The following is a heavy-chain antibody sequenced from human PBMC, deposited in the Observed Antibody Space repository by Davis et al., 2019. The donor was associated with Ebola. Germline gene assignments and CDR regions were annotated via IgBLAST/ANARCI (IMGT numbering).Heavy chain of an antibody. Sequence: MPGESLKISCVASGFTFTTSTMHWVRQAPGKGLEWIGEIYHSGSTNYNPSLKSRVTISVDKSKNQFSLKLSSVTAADTAVYYCARDLSWELPQQWFDPWGQGTLVTVSS. CDR1: GFTFTTSTM. D-gene: IGHD1-26*01. V-gene: IGHV4/OR15-8*01. CDR2: IYHSGST. J-gene: IGHJ5*02. CDR3: ARDLSWELPQQWFDP.